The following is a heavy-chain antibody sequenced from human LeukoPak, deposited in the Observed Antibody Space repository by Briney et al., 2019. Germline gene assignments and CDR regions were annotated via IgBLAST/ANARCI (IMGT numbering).Heavy chain of an antibody. J-gene: IGHJ6*03. D-gene: IGHD3-3*01. V-gene: IGHV4-4*07. CDR2: IYTSGST. CDR1: GGPISSYY. Sequence: SEALSLTCTVSGGPISSYYWSWIRQPAGKGLEWIGRIYTSGSTNYNPSLKSRVTMSVDTSKNQFSLKLSSVTAADTAVYYCARDLPYYDFWSGYGYYYYYMDVWGKGTTVTVSS. CDR3: ARDLPYYDFWSGYGYYYYYMDV.